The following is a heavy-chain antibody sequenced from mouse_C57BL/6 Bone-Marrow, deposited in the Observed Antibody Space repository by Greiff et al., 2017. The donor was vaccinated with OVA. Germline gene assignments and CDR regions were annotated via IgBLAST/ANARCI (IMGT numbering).Heavy chain of an antibody. CDR2: IYPGSGCT. V-gene: IGHV1-55*01. CDR3: ASGYSNYYPYWYFDV. Sequence: VQLQQPGAELVKPGASVKMSCKASGYTFTSYWITWVKQRPGQGLEWIGDIYPGSGCTNYNEKFKSKATLPVDTSSSTAYMQLSSLTSEDSAVYYCASGYSNYYPYWYFDVWGTGTTVTVSS. J-gene: IGHJ1*03. CDR1: GYTFTSYW. D-gene: IGHD2-5*01.